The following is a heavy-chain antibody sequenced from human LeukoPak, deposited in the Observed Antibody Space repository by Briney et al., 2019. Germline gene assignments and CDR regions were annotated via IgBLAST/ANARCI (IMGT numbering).Heavy chain of an antibody. Sequence: PSETLSLTCAVSGGSFSGYYWSWIRQPPGKGLEWMGEINHSGSTKYNPSLKSRVTISVDTTKSLFAVKLGSVTAADTAVYYCARGDYFENWGKVALVTVA. J-gene: IGHJ4*02. D-gene: IGHD5-12*01. CDR2: INHSGST. CDR1: GGSFSGYY. V-gene: IGHV4-34*01. CDR3: ARGDYFEN.